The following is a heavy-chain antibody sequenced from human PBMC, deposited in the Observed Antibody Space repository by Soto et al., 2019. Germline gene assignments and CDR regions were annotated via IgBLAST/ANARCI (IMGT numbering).Heavy chain of an antibody. Sequence: SETLSLTCTVSGGSISSGGSYWGWIRQSPGKGLEWIGYIYYSGNTILNPSLRSRVTLSVDTSKNQFSLNLSSVTAADTAVYYCVRYCSTTKCPFDYWGQGTLVTVSS. V-gene: IGHV4-30-4*01. CDR3: VRYCSTTKCPFDY. J-gene: IGHJ4*02. CDR1: GGSISSGGSY. D-gene: IGHD2-2*01. CDR2: IYYSGNT.